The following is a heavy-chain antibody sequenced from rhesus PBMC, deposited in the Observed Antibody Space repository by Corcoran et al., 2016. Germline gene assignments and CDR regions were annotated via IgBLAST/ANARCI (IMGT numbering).Heavy chain of an antibody. J-gene: IGHJ2*01. CDR2: VYGNSANT. D-gene: IGHD2-39*02. CDR1: GGSISDNYY. Sequence: QVQLQESGPGLVKPSETLSLTCAVSGGSISDNYYWNWIRQPPGKGLDWIGNVYGNSANTSHTPSLRGRVTIAKDTSKNQFFLKLTSVTAADTAVYYCARGKVVRCYFDLWGPGTPITISS. CDR3: ARGKVVRCYFDL. V-gene: IGHV4S9*01.